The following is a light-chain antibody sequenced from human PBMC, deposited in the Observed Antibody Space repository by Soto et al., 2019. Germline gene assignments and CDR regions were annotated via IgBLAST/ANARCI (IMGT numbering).Light chain of an antibody. V-gene: IGLV6-57*04. Sequence: NFMLTQPHSVSESPGKTVTISCTRSSGNIASKYVQWYQQRPGSAPSTVIYEYYERPSGVPDRFSGAIDSSSNSASLTISGLKTEEEADYYCQSYDNYNVVFGGGTKLTVL. CDR1: SGNIASKY. CDR2: EYY. CDR3: QSYDNYNVV. J-gene: IGLJ2*01.